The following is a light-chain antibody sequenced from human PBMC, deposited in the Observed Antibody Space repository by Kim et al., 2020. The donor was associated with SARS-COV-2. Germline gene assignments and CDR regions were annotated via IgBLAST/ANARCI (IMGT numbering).Light chain of an antibody. CDR1: SSDVGGYNY. CDR3: SAYTSSSTLV. V-gene: IGLV2-14*03. Sequence: GQSITNSCTGTSSDVGGYNYVSWDQQHPGKAPKLMIYDVSNRPSGVSNRFSGSKSGNTASLTISGLQAEDEADYYCSAYTSSSTLVFGGGTKLTVL. J-gene: IGLJ3*02. CDR2: DVS.